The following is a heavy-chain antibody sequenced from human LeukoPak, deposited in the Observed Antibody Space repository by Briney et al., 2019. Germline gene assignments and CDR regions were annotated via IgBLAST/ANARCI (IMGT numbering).Heavy chain of an antibody. CDR2: AYYSGSA. D-gene: IGHD3-16*01. J-gene: IGHJ4*02. CDR1: GDSISSYY. Sequence: SETLSLTCTASGDSISSYYWSWIRQPPGKGLEWIGYAYYSGSANYNPSLKSRVTISVDTSRNQFSLKLSSVTAADTAVYYCARVGDYALKDWGQGTLVTVSS. CDR3: ARVGDYALKD. V-gene: IGHV4-59*12.